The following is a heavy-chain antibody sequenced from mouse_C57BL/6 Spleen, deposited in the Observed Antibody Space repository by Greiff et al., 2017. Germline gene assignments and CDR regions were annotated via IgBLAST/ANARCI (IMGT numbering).Heavy chain of an antibody. CDR3: ARGLLPDYYAMDY. CDR1: GYTFTSYW. J-gene: IGHJ4*01. V-gene: IGHV1-64*01. CDR2: IHPNSAST. D-gene: IGHD2-3*01. Sequence: QVQLQQPGAELVKPGASVKLSCKASGYTFTSYWMHWVKQRPGQGLEWIGMIHPNSASTNYNEKFKSKATLTVDKSSSTAYMQLSSLTSEDSAVYYCARGLLPDYYAMDYWGQGTSVTVSS.